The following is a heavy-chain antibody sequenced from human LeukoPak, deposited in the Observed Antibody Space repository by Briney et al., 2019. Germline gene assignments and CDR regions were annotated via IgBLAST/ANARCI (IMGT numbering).Heavy chain of an antibody. CDR3: ARKDSSSWYFDY. Sequence: PEASVKVSCKASGGTFSSYAISWVRQAPGQGLEWMGGIIPIFGTANYAQKFQGRVTITADESTSTAYMELSSLRSEDTAVYYCARKDSSSWYFDYWGQGTLVTVSS. CDR1: GGTFSSYA. D-gene: IGHD6-13*01. CDR2: IIPIFGTA. V-gene: IGHV1-69*13. J-gene: IGHJ4*02.